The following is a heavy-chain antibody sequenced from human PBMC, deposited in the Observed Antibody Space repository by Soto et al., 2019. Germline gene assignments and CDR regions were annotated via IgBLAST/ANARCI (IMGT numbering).Heavy chain of an antibody. Sequence: SLRLSCAASGFTFSSYAMHWVRQAPGKGLEWVAVISYDGSNKYYADSVKGRFTISRDNSKNTLYLQMNSLRAEGTAVYYCAREYEQYRNWFDPWGQGTLVTVSS. CDR3: AREYEQYRNWFDP. V-gene: IGHV3-30-3*01. J-gene: IGHJ5*02. CDR2: ISYDGSNK. D-gene: IGHD2-2*01. CDR1: GFTFSSYA.